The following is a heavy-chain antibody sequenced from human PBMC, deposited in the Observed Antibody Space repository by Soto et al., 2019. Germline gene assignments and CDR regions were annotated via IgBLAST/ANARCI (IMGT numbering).Heavy chain of an antibody. J-gene: IGHJ4*02. CDR1: GSSINSRDNY. V-gene: IGHV4-39*01. Sequence: PSETLSLTCTVSGSSINSRDNYWGWIRQPPGKGLEWIGSMFYGVSTYYNPSLKSRVTVSVDTSKNQFSLNLRSVTAADTAVYYCARLPSRHLVDYWGQGTLVPVSS. D-gene: IGHD3-3*02. CDR2: MFYGVST. CDR3: ARLPSRHLVDY.